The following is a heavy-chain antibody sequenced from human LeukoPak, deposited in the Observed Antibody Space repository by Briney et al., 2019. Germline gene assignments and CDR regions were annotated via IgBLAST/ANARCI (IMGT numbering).Heavy chain of an antibody. CDR3: ARVQIRITIFGVVTPLNFDY. V-gene: IGHV4-34*01. CDR2: INHSGST. CDR1: GGSISSYY. Sequence: SETLSLTCTVSGGSISSYYWSWIRQPPGKGLEWIGEINHSGSTNYNPSLKSRVTISVDTSKNQFSLKLSSVTAADTAVYYCARVQIRITIFGVVTPLNFDYWGQGTLVTVSS. D-gene: IGHD3-3*01. J-gene: IGHJ4*02.